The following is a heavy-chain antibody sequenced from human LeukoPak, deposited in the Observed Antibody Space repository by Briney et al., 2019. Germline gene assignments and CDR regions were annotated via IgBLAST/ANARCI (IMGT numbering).Heavy chain of an antibody. J-gene: IGHJ4*02. Sequence: SETLSLTCTVSGGSISSYYWSWFRQSAGKELEWIGRISTTGSTNYNPSLKSRVTMSLVTSKNQFSLRVSSVTAADTAVYYCAGAPNTYYFDYWGQGTLVTVSS. CDR1: GGSISSYY. CDR2: ISTTGST. V-gene: IGHV4-4*07. CDR3: AGAPNTYYFDY. D-gene: IGHD2-8*01.